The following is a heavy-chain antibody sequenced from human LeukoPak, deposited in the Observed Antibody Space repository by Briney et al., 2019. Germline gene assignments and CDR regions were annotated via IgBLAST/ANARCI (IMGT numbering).Heavy chain of an antibody. V-gene: IGHV3-30*04. D-gene: IGHD7-27*01. CDR3: ASPPGRPNGD. J-gene: IGHJ4*02. Sequence: TGGSLRLSCSASGFSFSNYPIQWVRQAPGKWLEWVATISYDGRSRYSAASVKGRFTISRDNSKNTLSLQMNSLRVEDTAMYYCASPPGRPNGDWGQGTLVTVS. CDR2: ISYDGRSR. CDR1: GFSFSNYP.